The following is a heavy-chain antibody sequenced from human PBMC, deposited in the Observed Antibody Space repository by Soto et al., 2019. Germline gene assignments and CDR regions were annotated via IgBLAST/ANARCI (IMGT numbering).Heavy chain of an antibody. CDR3: TVVVVAATPRNYYGMDV. CDR1: GFTFSGSA. CDR2: IRSKANSYAT. J-gene: IGHJ6*02. D-gene: IGHD2-15*01. Sequence: GGSLRLSCAASGFTFSGSAMHWVRQASGKGLEWVGRIRSKANSYATAYAASVKGRFTISRDDSKNTAYLQMNSLKTEDTAVYYCTVVVVAATPRNYYGMDVWGQGTTVTVSS. V-gene: IGHV3-73*01.